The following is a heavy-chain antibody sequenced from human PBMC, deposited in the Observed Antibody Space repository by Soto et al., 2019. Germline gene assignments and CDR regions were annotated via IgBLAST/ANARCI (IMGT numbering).Heavy chain of an antibody. Sequence: SETLSLTCTVSGGSISSGGYYWSWIRQHPGKGLEWIGYIYYSGSTYYNPSLKSRVTISVDTSKNQFSLKLSSVTAADTAVYYCARDGSDGSSSLENWFDPWGQGTLVTVSS. CDR1: GGSISSGGYY. V-gene: IGHV4-31*03. D-gene: IGHD6-6*01. J-gene: IGHJ5*02. CDR2: IYYSGST. CDR3: ARDGSDGSSSLENWFDP.